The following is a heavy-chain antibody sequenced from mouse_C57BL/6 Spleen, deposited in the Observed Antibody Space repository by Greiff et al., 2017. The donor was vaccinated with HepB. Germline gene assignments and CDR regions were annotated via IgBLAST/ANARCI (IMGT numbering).Heavy chain of an antibody. J-gene: IGHJ2*01. CDR2: IDPEDGET. D-gene: IGHD2-5*01. V-gene: IGHV14-2*01. CDR1: GFNIKDYY. CDR3: AREEGSNPTLYFDY. Sequence: EVKLMESGAELVKPGASVKLSCTASGFNIKDYYMHWVKQRTEQGLEWIGRIDPEDGETKYAPKFQGKATITADTSSNTAYLQLSSLTSEDTAVYYCAREEGSNPTLYFDYWGQGTTLTVSS.